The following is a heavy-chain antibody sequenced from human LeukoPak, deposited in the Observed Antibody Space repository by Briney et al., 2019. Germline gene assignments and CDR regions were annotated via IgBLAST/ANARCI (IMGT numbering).Heavy chain of an antibody. D-gene: IGHD6-13*01. CDR1: GGSISSYY. V-gene: IGHV4-59*01. Sequence: SETLSLTCTVSGGSISSYYWSWIRQPPGKGLEWIGYIYYSGSTNYNPSLKSRVTISVDTSKNQFSLKLSSVTAADTAVYYCARQIIAAAGPDYWGQGTLVTVSS. CDR2: IYYSGST. CDR3: ARQIIAAAGPDY. J-gene: IGHJ4*02.